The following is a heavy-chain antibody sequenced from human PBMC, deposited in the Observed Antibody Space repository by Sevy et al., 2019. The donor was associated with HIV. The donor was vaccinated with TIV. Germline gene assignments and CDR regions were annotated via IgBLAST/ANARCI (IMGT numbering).Heavy chain of an antibody. D-gene: IGHD2-8*01. V-gene: IGHV3-23*01. CDR1: GFTFSKYS. Sequence: GGSLRLSCAASGFTFSKYSMSWVRQPPGKGLEWVSTLSFGCGEIKYADSVKGLFTISRVNSKSSVYLQMNNLRPEDTAVYYCAREGCTKPHDYWGQGTLVTVSS. J-gene: IGHJ4*02. CDR3: AREGCTKPHDY. CDR2: LSFGCGEI.